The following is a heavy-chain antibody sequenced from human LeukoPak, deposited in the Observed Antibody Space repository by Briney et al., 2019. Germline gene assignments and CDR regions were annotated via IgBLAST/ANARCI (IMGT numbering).Heavy chain of an antibody. CDR2: IYSGGST. Sequence: GGSLRLSCAASGFTFSSNYMSWVRQAPGKGLEWVSVIYSGGSTYYSDSVKGRFTISRDNSKNALYLQMNSLRAENTAVYYCATTVTTWGVFDYGGQGTLVTVSS. D-gene: IGHD4-17*01. V-gene: IGHV3-53*01. CDR3: ATTVTTWGVFDY. CDR1: GFTFSSNY. J-gene: IGHJ4*02.